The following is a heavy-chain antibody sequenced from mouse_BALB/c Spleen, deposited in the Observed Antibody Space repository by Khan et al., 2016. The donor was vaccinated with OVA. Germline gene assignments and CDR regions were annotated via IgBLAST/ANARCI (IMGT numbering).Heavy chain of an antibody. J-gene: IGHJ4*01. CDR3: ARSLYYSDSYAMDY. Sequence: EVQLQESGPGLVKPSQSLSLTCTVTGYSITSDYAWNWIRQFPGNKLEWMGYISSTGSTSYNPSLKSRISITRDTSKKQFFLHLNSVTTEDTATYYCARSLYYSDSYAMDYWGQGTSVTISS. CDR2: ISSTGST. CDR1: GYSITSDYA. V-gene: IGHV3-2*02. D-gene: IGHD2-13*01.